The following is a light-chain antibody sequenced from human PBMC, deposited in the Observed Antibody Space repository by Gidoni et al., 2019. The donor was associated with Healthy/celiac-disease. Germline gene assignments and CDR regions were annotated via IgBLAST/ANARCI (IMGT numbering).Light chain of an antibody. V-gene: IGKV3-20*01. CDR1: QSVSSSY. Sequence: EIVLTQSPGTLSLSPGARATLSCRARQSVSSSYLAWYQQKPGQAPRRLIYGASSRATGIPDRFSGSGSGTDFTLTISRLEPEDFAVYYCQQYGSSGVTFGGGTKVEIK. CDR3: QQYGSSGVT. J-gene: IGKJ4*01. CDR2: GAS.